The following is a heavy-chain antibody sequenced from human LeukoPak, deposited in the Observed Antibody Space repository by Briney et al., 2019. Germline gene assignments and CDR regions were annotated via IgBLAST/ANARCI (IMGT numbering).Heavy chain of an antibody. CDR3: ARGGWPGAFDI. CDR1: GFTFSSYW. CDR2: ITNDGSST. D-gene: IGHD5-24*01. J-gene: IGHJ3*02. Sequence: GGSLRLSCAASGFTFSSYWMHWVRQAPGKGLVWVSRITNDGSSTSHADSVKGRSTISRDNARNTLYLQMNSLRAEDTAVYYCARGGWPGAFDIWGQGTMVTVSS. V-gene: IGHV3-74*01.